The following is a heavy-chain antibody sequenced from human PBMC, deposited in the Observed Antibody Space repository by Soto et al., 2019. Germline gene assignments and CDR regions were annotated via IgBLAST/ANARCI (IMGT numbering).Heavy chain of an antibody. CDR1: GDSIGNSR. Sequence: SETLSITCTVSGDSIGNSRWSWIRQPPGKGLEWIALTFSRGRATYNPSLKSRVTRSVDTSKNQFSLELNSVTAADTAVYYCATMVGANDYWGQGALVHDSS. J-gene: IGHJ4*02. V-gene: IGHV4-4*09. CDR2: TFSRGRA. CDR3: ATMVGANDY. D-gene: IGHD3-10*01.